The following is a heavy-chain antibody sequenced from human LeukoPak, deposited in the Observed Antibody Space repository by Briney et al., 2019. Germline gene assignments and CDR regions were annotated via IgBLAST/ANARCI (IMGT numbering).Heavy chain of an antibody. J-gene: IGHJ5*02. CDR2: IIPIFGTA. CDR1: GYTFTSYA. V-gene: IGHV1-69*13. Sequence: ASVKVSCKASGYTFTSYAISWVRQAPGQGLEWMGGIIPIFGTANYAQKFQGRVTITADESTSTAYMELSSLRSEDTAVYYCARAGGVRFLEWLFRFDPWGQGTLVTVSS. CDR3: ARAGGVRFLEWLFRFDP. D-gene: IGHD3-3*01.